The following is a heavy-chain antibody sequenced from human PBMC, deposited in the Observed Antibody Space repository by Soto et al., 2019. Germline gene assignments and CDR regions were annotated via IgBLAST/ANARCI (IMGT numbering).Heavy chain of an antibody. V-gene: IGHV2-26*01. Sequence: QVTVKESGPVLVKPTETLTLTCTVSGFSLSNAGLGVSWIRQPPGKALEWLAHIFSNDEKSYSTSLKSRLTISKNTSNSQVVLTTTNMDPVDTATYYCAATYSTSWYWFDPWGQGTLVTVSS. J-gene: IGHJ5*02. CDR1: GFSLSNAGLG. D-gene: IGHD6-13*01. CDR2: IFSNDEK. CDR3: AATYSTSWYWFDP.